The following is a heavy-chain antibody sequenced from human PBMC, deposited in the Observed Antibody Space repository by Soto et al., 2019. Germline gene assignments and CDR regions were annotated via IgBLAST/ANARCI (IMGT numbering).Heavy chain of an antibody. V-gene: IGHV4-34*01. CDR3: ARLVRGVIPYYYGMDV. J-gene: IGHJ6*02. Sequence: SETLSLTCAVYGGAFSGYYWSWIRQPPGKGLEWIGEINHSGSTNYNPSLKSRVTISVDTSKNQFSLKLSSVTAADTAVYYCARLVRGVIPYYYGMDVWGQGTTVTVLL. CDR1: GGAFSGYY. CDR2: INHSGST. D-gene: IGHD3-10*01.